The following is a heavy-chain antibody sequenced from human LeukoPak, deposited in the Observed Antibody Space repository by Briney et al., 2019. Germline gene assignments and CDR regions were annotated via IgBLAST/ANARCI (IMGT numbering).Heavy chain of an antibody. CDR2: TYYKSKWNY. V-gene: IGHV6-1*01. CDR1: GDSVSSNSVA. J-gene: IGHJ3*02. Sequence: PSQTLSLTCAISGDSVSSNSVAWNWIRQSPSRGLEWLGRTYYKSKWNYNYAPSVKSRIAINPDTSKNQFSLQLNSVNSEDTAVYYCARGDQAFDIWGQGTMVTVSS. D-gene: IGHD3-10*01. CDR3: ARGDQAFDI.